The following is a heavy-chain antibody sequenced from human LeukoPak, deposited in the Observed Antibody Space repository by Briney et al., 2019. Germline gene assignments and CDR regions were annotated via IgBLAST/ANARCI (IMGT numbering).Heavy chain of an antibody. Sequence: PGGSMRLSCAASGFTFGGQVMRWVRQAPGEGLEWVSTISAGGATFYADSVRGRFTISRDNSKNTLYLQMNSLRAEDTAVYYCAKRSGSLHYYEYWGQGTLVTVSS. V-gene: IGHV3-23*01. J-gene: IGHJ4*02. CDR1: GFTFGGQV. CDR2: ISAGGAT. D-gene: IGHD1-26*01. CDR3: AKRSGSLHYYEY.